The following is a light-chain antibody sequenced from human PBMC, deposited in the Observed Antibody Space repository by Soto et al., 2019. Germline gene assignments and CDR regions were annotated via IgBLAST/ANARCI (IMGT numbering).Light chain of an antibody. CDR2: GAS. Sequence: EIVMTQSPATLSVSPGERATLSCRASQSVGSNLAWYQQKPGQAPRLLMYGASTRATGIPARFSGSGSGAEFALTISSLQSEDFANYYCQQYNSYWTFGQGTKVEIK. J-gene: IGKJ1*01. CDR3: QQYNSYWT. CDR1: QSVGSN. V-gene: IGKV3-15*01.